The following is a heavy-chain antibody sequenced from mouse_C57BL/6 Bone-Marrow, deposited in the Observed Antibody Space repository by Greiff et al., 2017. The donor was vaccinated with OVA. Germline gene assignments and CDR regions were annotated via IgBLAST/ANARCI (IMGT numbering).Heavy chain of an antibody. CDR2: IYPGDGDT. CDR3: ESIRVVTTHY. D-gene: IGHD2-12*01. CDR1: GYAFSSSW. V-gene: IGHV1-82*01. Sequence: QVQLQQSGPELVKPGASVKISCKASGYAFSSSWMNWVKQRPGKCLEWIGRIYPGDGDTNYTGKFKGQATLTADKSSSTAYMQIRSLTSEDSAVYFWESIRVVTTHYWGQGTTLTVSS. J-gene: IGHJ2*01.